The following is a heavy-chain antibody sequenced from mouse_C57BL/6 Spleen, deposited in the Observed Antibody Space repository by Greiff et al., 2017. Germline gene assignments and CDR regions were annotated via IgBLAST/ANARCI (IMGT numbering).Heavy chain of an antibody. CDR2: IYPGDGDT. CDR3: ARGGSRGDYFDY. CDR1: GYAFSSSW. Sequence: QVQLQQSGPELVKPGASVKISCKASGYAFSSSWMNWVKQRPGKGLEWIGRIYPGDGDTNYNGKFKGKATRTADKSSSTAYMQLSSLTSEDSAVYFCARGGSRGDYFDYWGQGTTLTVSS. V-gene: IGHV1-82*01. J-gene: IGHJ2*01. D-gene: IGHD1-1*01.